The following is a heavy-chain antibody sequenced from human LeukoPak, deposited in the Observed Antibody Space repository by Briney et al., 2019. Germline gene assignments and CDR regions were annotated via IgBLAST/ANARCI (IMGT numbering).Heavy chain of an antibody. V-gene: IGHV4-34*01. CDR3: ASRDCAYCGGDCYSCYFDY. D-gene: IGHD2-21*02. CDR1: GGSFSGYY. Sequence: SETLSLTCAVYGGSFSGYYWSWIRQPPGKGLEWIGEINHSGSTNYNPSLKSRVTISVDTSKNQFSLKLSSVTAADTAVYYCASRDCAYCGGDCYSCYFDYWGQGTLVTVPS. J-gene: IGHJ4*02. CDR2: INHSGST.